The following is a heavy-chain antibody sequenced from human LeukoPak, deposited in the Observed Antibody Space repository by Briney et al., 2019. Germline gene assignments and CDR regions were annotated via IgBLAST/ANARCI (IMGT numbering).Heavy chain of an antibody. CDR3: ASGGRVGDIFDI. D-gene: IGHD2-15*01. J-gene: IGHJ3*02. CDR2: INSDGRSI. CDR1: GFTFSTNW. V-gene: IGHV3-74*01. Sequence: LGGSLRLSCAVSGFTFSTNWMYWVRQAPGKGLVWVSRINSDGRSIGSADSVKGRFTISRDNAYNTLYLQMNSLRAEDTALYYCASGGRVGDIFDIWGQGTMVRVSS.